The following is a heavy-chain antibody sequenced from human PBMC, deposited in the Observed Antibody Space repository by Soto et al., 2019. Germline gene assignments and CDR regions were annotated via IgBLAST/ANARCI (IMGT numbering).Heavy chain of an antibody. CDR1: GGSMSGYY. J-gene: IGHJ4*02. CDR3: ARDISCGY. V-gene: IGHV4-59*01. CDR2: IYYSGST. D-gene: IGHD3-3*02. Sequence: SETLSLTCTVSGGSMSGYYWSWIRQPPGKGLEWIGYIYYSGSTNYNPSLKSRVTISVDTSKNQFSLKLSSVTAADTAVYYCARDISCGYWGQGTLVTVSS.